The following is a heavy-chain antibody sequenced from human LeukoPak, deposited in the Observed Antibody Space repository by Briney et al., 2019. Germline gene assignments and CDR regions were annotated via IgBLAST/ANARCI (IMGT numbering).Heavy chain of an antibody. V-gene: IGHV1-69*13. D-gene: IGHD5-12*01. J-gene: IGHJ4*02. CDR3: ARDSVPAVVYGYDPTFDY. CDR2: IIPIFGTA. CDR1: GGTFSSYA. Sequence: LVKVSCKASGGTFSSYAISWVRQAPGQGLEWMGGIIPIFGTANYAQKFQGRVTITADESTSTAYMELSSLRSEDTAVYYCARDSVPAVVYGYDPTFDYWGQGTLVTVSS.